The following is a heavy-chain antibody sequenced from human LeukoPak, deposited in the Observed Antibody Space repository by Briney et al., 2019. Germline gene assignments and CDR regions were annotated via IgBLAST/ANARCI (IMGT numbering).Heavy chain of an antibody. J-gene: IGHJ6*04. CDR2: ISSSGSTI. D-gene: IGHD3-10*02. CDR1: GFTFSSYE. CDR3: AELGITMIGGV. V-gene: IGHV3-48*03. Sequence: GGSLRLSCAASGFTFSSYEMNWVRQAPGKGLEWVSYISSSGSTIYYADSVKGRFTISRDNAKNSLYLQMNSLRAEDTAVYYCAELGITMIGGVWGKGTTVTISS.